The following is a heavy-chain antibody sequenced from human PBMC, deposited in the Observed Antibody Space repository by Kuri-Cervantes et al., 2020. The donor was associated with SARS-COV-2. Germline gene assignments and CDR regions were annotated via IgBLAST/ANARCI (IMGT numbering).Heavy chain of an antibody. V-gene: IGHV3-30*02. D-gene: IGHD6-6*01. J-gene: IGHJ6*03. CDR3: ARDGAARRLYMDV. CDR1: GFTFSNYG. CDR2: IRYEGISK. Sequence: GGSLRLSCAASGFTFSNYGMHWVRQAPGKGLEWVAFIRYEGISKYYVDSVKGRFTISRDNAKNSLYLQMNSLRAEDTAVYYCARDGAARRLYMDVWGKGTTVTVSS.